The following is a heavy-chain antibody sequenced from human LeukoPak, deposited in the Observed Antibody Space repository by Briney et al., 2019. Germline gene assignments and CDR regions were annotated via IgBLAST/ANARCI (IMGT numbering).Heavy chain of an antibody. CDR1: GYTFTGYY. D-gene: IGHD6-13*01. CDR3: ARDIAAAVPSNLNYYYYGMDV. V-gene: IGHV1-2*02. J-gene: IGHJ6*02. Sequence: ASVKVSCKASGYTFTGYYMHWVRQAPGQGLEWMGWVNPNSGGTNYAQKFQGRVTMTRDTSVSTAHMELSRLRSDDTAVYYCARDIAAAVPSNLNYYYYGMDVWGQGTTVTVSS. CDR2: VNPNSGGT.